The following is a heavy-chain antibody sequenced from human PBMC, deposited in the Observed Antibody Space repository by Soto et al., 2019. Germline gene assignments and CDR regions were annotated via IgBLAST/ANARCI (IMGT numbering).Heavy chain of an antibody. CDR1: GDTISTGGYT. CDR3: ARDVKWDSCSGGSCYRSETFGP. D-gene: IGHD2-15*01. V-gene: IGHV4-30-2*01. J-gene: IGHJ5*02. Sequence: PSETLSLTCDVSGDTISTGGYTWAWIRQPPGKALEWIGHTYHSGNPYYNPSLKSRVTMSVELSKNQFSLRLSSVTTADTAVYYCARDVKWDSCSGGSCYRSETFGPWGQGTLVTVSS. CDR2: TYHSGNP.